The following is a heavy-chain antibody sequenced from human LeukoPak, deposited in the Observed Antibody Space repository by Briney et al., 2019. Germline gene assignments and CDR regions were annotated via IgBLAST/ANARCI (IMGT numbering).Heavy chain of an antibody. V-gene: IGHV3-30*04. D-gene: IGHD3-9*01. J-gene: IGHJ4*02. CDR3: ARGNTYYDILVPFDY. CDR2: ISYDGSNK. CDR1: GFTFSSYA. Sequence: GGSLRLSCAASGFTFSSYAMHWVRQAPGKGLEWVAVISYDGSNKYYADSVKGRFTISRDNSKNTLYLQMNSLRAGDTAVYYCARGNTYYDILVPFDYWGQGTLVTVSS.